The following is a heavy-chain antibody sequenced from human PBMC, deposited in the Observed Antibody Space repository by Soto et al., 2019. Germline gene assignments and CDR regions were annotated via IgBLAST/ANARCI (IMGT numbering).Heavy chain of an antibody. J-gene: IGHJ6*02. D-gene: IGHD5-12*01. V-gene: IGHV3-30*18. CDR1: GFTFSSYG. CDR3: AKDGPIVATIVPYYYYGMDV. CDR2: ISYDGSNK. Sequence: GGSLRLSCAASGFTFSSYGMHWVRQAPGKGLEWVAVISYDGSNKYYADSVKGRFTISRDNSKNTLYLQMNSLRAEDTAVYYCAKDGPIVATIVPYYYYGMDVWGQGTTVTVSS.